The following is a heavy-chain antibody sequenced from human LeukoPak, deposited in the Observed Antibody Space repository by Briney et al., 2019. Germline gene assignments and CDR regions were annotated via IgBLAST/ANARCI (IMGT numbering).Heavy chain of an antibody. D-gene: IGHD6-19*01. CDR1: GISFSKYG. CDR3: AKAGYSSGWTRYYGMDV. V-gene: IGHV3-30*18. J-gene: IGHJ6*02. CDR2: ISYDGSNQ. Sequence: GGSLRLSCAASGISFSKYGMHWIRQAPGKGLEWVAGISYDGSNQDYVDSVKGRFTISRDNSKSTLYLQMNSLRADDTAVYCCAKAGYSSGWTRYYGMDVWGQGTTVAVSS.